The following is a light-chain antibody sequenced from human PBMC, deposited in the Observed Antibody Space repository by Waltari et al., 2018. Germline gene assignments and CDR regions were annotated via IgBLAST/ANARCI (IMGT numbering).Light chain of an antibody. CDR1: ILGNKY. CDR2: QDT. J-gene: IGLJ3*02. Sequence: SYELTQPPSVSVSPGQTASITCSGDILGNKYASWYQQKPGKSPLLVIYQDTKRPSGIPERFSGSKSGNAATLTISGTQAMDEADYYCQALGTGAWVFGGGTKLTVL. V-gene: IGLV3-1*01. CDR3: QALGTGAWV.